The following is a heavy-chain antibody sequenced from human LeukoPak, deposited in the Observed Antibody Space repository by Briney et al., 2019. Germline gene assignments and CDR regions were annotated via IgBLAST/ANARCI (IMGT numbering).Heavy chain of an antibody. J-gene: IGHJ3*02. CDR3: ARGALGIYTFDI. CDR2: MHHSGAT. D-gene: IGHD1-1*01. V-gene: IGHV4-34*01. Sequence: SETLSLTCAVYGGSFSGHYWAWIRQPPGKGLEWVGEMHHSGATNYNPSLKSRVTISGDSSRNQVSLHLTSVIAADTAIYYCARGALGIYTFDIWGQGTFVTVSA. CDR1: GGSFSGHY.